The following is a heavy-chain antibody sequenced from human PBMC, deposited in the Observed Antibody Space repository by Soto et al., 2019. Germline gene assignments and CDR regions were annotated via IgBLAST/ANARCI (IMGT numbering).Heavy chain of an antibody. CDR2: ISAYNGNT. V-gene: IGHV1-18*01. D-gene: IGHD6-19*01. J-gene: IGHJ6*02. CDR3: ARDRDSSGWPLYGMDV. Sequence: QVQLVQSGAEVKKPGASVKVSCKASGYTFTSYGISWVRQAPGQGLEWMGWISAYNGNTNYAQKLQGRVTMTTDTSTRRAYMELRSVRSDDTAVYYCARDRDSSGWPLYGMDVWGQGTTVTVSS. CDR1: GYTFTSYG.